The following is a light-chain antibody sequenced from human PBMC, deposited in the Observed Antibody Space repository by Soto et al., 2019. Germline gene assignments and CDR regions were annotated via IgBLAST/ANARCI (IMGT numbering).Light chain of an antibody. CDR1: QDISNY. CDR2: DAS. V-gene: IGKV1-33*01. Sequence: DIEMTHSPSSLSASVGDRVTITCQASQDISNYLNWYQQKTGRAPKLLIYDASSLESGVSSRFSGSGSGTHFTFTISRPQPDDIATYYCQHYEDFPLTFGQGTRLDIK. J-gene: IGKJ5*01. CDR3: QHYEDFPLT.